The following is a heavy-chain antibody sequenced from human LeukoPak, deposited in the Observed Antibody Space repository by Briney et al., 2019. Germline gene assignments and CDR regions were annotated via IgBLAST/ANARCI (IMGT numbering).Heavy chain of an antibody. V-gene: IGHV4-34*01. CDR3: ARGVVRGVIGYYYYYYGMDV. J-gene: IGHJ6*02. CDR2: INHGGST. CDR1: GGSFSGYY. Sequence: PSETLSLTCAVYGGSFSGYYWSWIRQPPGKGLEWIGEINHGGSTNYNPSLKSRVTISVDTSKNQFSLKLSSVTAADTAVYYCARGVVRGVIGYYYYYYGMDVWGQGTTVTVSS. D-gene: IGHD3-10*01.